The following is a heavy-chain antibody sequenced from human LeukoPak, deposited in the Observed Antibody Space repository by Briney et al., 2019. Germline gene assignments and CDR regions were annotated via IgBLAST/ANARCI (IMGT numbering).Heavy chain of an antibody. D-gene: IGHD6-19*01. CDR2: LYTGGNT. CDR1: GFPFSSNY. Sequence: GGSRSLSGAASGFPFSSNYMSGVRRAPGKGLEGVAVLYTGGNTYYADSVKGRFTISRHNSKNTVYLQMNSLRAEDTAVYYCARDSSGGWLSGFDVWGQGTMVTVSS. V-gene: IGHV3-53*04. J-gene: IGHJ3*01. CDR3: ARDSSGGWLSGFDV.